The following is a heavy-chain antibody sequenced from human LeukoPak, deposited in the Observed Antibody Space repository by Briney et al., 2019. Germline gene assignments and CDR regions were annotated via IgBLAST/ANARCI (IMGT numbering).Heavy chain of an antibody. Sequence: GGSLRLSCAASGFTFSSYAMMWVRQSPEKGLEWVSSITGSGDGTYYADSVRGRFTISRYNSKNTLYLQMNSLRAEDTAVYFCVKGFVHPTYYFEYWGQGTLVTVSS. CDR3: VKGFVHPTYYFEY. CDR2: ITGSGDGT. D-gene: IGHD3-10*01. CDR1: GFTFSSYA. V-gene: IGHV3-23*01. J-gene: IGHJ4*02.